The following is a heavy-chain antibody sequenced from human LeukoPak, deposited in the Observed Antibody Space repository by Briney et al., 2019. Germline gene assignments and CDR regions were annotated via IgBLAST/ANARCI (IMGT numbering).Heavy chain of an antibody. Sequence: RAGGSLRLSCAASGVTFNGSGIHWVRQAPGKGLEWVAFIHYDGGFDYYLDSVKGRFTVSRDSSKNIVYLQMDDLRAEDTAVYYCARDKVRGIVWGAADDALDVWGQGTMVTVSS. J-gene: IGHJ3*01. CDR3: ARDKVRGIVWGAADDALDV. D-gene: IGHD3-10*01. CDR2: IHYDGGFD. V-gene: IGHV3-30*02. CDR1: GVTFNGSG.